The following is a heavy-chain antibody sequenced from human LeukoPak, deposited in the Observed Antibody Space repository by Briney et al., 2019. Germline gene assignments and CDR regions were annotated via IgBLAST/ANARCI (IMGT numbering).Heavy chain of an antibody. CDR3: AKESEQWLLSGYFDY. V-gene: IGHV3-23*01. CDR1: GFTFSSYA. CDR2: ISGSGGST. J-gene: IGHJ4*02. D-gene: IGHD6-19*01. Sequence: GGSLRLSCAASGFTFSSYAMSWVRQAPGKGLEWVSAISGSGGSTYYADSVKGRFTISRDNSKNTLYLQMNSLRAEDTAEYYCAKESEQWLLSGYFDYWGQGTLVTVSS.